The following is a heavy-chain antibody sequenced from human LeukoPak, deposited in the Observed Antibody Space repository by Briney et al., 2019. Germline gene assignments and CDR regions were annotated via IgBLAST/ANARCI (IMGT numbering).Heavy chain of an antibody. D-gene: IGHD5-24*01. CDR1: GDSISNFY. CDR3: ALAPNSNWFDF. J-gene: IGHJ5*01. CDR2: IHYSGSS. V-gene: IGHV4-59*03. Sequence: SETLSLTCAVSGDSISNFYWNWIRQSPGKGLEWIGNIHYSGSSVYNPSLKSRGTISIDTSRKQFFLKLNSVTAVDTAVYFCALAPNSNWFDFWGPGTLVTVSS.